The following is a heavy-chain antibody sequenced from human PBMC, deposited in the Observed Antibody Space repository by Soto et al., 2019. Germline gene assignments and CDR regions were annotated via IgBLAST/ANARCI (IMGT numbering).Heavy chain of an antibody. J-gene: IGHJ6*02. V-gene: IGHV1-69*01. Sequence: QVQLVQSGAEVKKPGSSVKVSCKASGGTFSSYAISWVRQAPGQGLEWMGGIIPIFGTANYAQKFQGRVTITADESTSTAYMELSSLRSEDTVVYYCARDPYYYGSGSSYYYYYGMDVWGQGTTVTVSS. CDR3: ARDPYYYGSGSSYYYYYGMDV. CDR1: GGTFSSYA. CDR2: IIPIFGTA. D-gene: IGHD3-10*01.